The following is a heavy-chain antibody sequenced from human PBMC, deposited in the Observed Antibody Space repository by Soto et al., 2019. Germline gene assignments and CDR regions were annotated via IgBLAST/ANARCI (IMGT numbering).Heavy chain of an antibody. Sequence: QVQLVQSGAEVKKPGASVKVSCKASGYTFTSYGISWVRQAPGQGLEWMGWTSAYNGNTNYAQKLHVKATMTTDTSTSTVYMELRSMRSDDTALYDCARRQWLVGGYYYGMDVWGQGTTFTVSS. V-gene: IGHV1-18*01. CDR1: GYTFTSYG. CDR2: TSAYNGNT. J-gene: IGHJ6*02. CDR3: ARRQWLVGGYYYGMDV. D-gene: IGHD6-19*01.